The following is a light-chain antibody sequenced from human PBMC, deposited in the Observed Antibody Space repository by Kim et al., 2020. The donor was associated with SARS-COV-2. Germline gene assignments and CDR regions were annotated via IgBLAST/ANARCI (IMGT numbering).Light chain of an antibody. Sequence: QSALTQPPSASGSPGQSVTISCTGTSSDVGGYNYVSWYQQHPGKAPILMIYEVSKRPSGVPDRFSGSKSGYMASLTVSGLQAEDEADYCCSSYTGSNNYVVGTGTRVTVL. J-gene: IGLJ1*01. CDR3: SSYTGSNNYV. CDR1: SSDVGGYNY. CDR2: EVS. V-gene: IGLV2-8*01.